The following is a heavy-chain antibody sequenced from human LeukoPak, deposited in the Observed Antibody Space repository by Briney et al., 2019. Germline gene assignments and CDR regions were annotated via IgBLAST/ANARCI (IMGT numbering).Heavy chain of an antibody. V-gene: IGHV3-23*01. D-gene: IGHD3-9*01. CDR1: RFIFNDYA. CDR2: ISGSGGNT. J-gene: IGHJ4*02. Sequence: PGGSLRLSCAGSRFIFNDYAMNWVRQAPGKGLEWVSAISGSGGNTYYADSVKGRFTISRDNSKNTLFLRMNTLRAEDTAVYYCAKDVSYGYDLLTGYWLDSWGQGTLVTVSS. CDR3: AKDVSYGYDLLTGYWLDS.